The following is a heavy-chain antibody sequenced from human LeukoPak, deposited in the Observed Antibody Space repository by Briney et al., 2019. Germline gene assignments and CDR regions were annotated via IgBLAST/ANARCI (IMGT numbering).Heavy chain of an antibody. D-gene: IGHD5-12*01. Sequence: GGSLRLSCAASRFTFSSYAMSWVRQAPGKGLEWVSAISGSGGSTYYADSVKGRFIISRDNSKNTLYLQMNSLRAEDAAVYYCARENWDIVAVPMDVWGKGTTVTVSS. CDR1: RFTFSSYA. J-gene: IGHJ6*04. V-gene: IGHV3-23*01. CDR2: ISGSGGST. CDR3: ARENWDIVAVPMDV.